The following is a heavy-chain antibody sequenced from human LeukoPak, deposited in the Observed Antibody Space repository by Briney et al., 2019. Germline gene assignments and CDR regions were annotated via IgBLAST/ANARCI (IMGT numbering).Heavy chain of an antibody. V-gene: IGHV3-30-3*01. J-gene: IGHJ4*02. CDR3: ARNYYDSSGYYDY. CDR1: GFTFSSYA. CDR2: ISYGGSNK. Sequence: GGSLRLSCAASGFTFSSYAMHWVRQAPGKGLEWVAVISYGGSNKYYADSVKGRFTISRDNSKNTLYLQMNSLRAEDTAVYYCARNYYDSSGYYDYWGQGTLVTVSS. D-gene: IGHD3-22*01.